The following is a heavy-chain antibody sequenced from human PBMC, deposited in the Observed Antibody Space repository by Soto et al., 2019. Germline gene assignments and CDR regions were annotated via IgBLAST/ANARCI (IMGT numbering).Heavy chain of an antibody. V-gene: IGHV3-7*05. CDR1: GFTFSSYW. J-gene: IGHJ4*02. CDR2: IKQDGSEK. Sequence: GGSLRLSCAASGFTFSSYWMSWVRQAPGKGLEWVANIKQDGSEKYYVDSVKGRFTISRDNAKNSLYLQMNSLRAEDTAVYYCARLYYYDSSGYYYLLRIFDYWGQGTLVTVSS. D-gene: IGHD3-22*01. CDR3: ARLYYYDSSGYYYLLRIFDY.